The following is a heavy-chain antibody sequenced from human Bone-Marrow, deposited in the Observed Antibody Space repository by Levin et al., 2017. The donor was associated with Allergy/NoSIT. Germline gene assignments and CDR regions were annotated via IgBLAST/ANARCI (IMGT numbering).Heavy chain of an antibody. V-gene: IGHV3-23*01. CDR2: IGSGSGGTP. J-gene: IGHJ1*01. CDR3: VRDRSLRWYPEVAHDE. Sequence: HPGGSLRLSCVASGFDFGTFGMTWVRQAPGRGPEWVSTIGSGSGGTPHYADAVTGRFTISRDNYKKTLYLEMINLRADDTAKYYCVRDRSLRWYPEVAHDEWGQGTLVAVSS. D-gene: IGHD5/OR15-5a*01. CDR1: GFDFGTFG.